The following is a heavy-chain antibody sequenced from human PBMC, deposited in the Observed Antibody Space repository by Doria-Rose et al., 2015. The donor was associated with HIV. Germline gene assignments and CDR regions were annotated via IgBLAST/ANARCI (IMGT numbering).Heavy chain of an antibody. J-gene: IGHJ6*02. CDR3: ARGLLRGGLNDVDYYYGMDV. V-gene: IGHV4-34*01. CDR2: INHSGST. D-gene: IGHD1-1*01. Sequence: QVQLQQWGAGLVKPSETLSLTCAVFGGSFSGYYWSWIRQPPGKVLEWIGEINHSGSTNYKTSLKSRVTISLDTSRTLFSLRLSAVTAADTAVYYCARGLLRGGLNDVDYYYGMDVWGQGTTVTVSS. CDR1: GGSFSGYY.